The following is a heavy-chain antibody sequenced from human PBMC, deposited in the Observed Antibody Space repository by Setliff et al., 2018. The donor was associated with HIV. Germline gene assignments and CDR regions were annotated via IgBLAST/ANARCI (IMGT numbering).Heavy chain of an antibody. J-gene: IGHJ3*01. Sequence: GGSLRLSCTASGFTFINYAMNWVRQAPGTGLEWVAYISYSGSAIHYADSVKGRFTISRDNAKNSLYLQMNSLRAEDTAVYYCARDRVVGATLDPLDLWGQGTMVTVSS. V-gene: IGHV3-48*03. CDR1: GFTFINYA. D-gene: IGHD1-26*01. CDR2: ISYSGSAI. CDR3: ARDRVVGATLDPLDL.